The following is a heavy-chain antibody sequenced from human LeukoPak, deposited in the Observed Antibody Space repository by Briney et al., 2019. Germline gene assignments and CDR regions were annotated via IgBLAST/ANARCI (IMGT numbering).Heavy chain of an antibody. CDR2: IYHSGST. D-gene: IGHD2-8*01. J-gene: IGHJ4*02. CDR1: GGSISSGGYS. V-gene: IGHV4-30-2*01. Sequence: PSQTLSLTCAVSGGSISSGGYSWSWIRQPPVKGLEWIGYIYHSGSTYYNPSLKSRVTISVDRSKNQFSLKLSSVTAADTAVYYCARVRGYCTNGVCYIYYFDYWGQGALVTVSS. CDR3: ARVRGYCTNGVCYIYYFDY.